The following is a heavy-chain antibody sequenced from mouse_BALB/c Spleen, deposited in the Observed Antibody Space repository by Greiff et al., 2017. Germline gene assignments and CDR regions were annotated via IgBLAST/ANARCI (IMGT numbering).Heavy chain of an antibody. D-gene: IGHD3-2*02. V-gene: IGHV2-6-4*01. CDR3: ARNSEAYYFDY. Sequence: VHLVESGPGLVAPSQSLSITCTVTGFSLSRDSVHWVRQPPGKGLEWLGMVWGGGSTDYNSALKSRLSISKDNSKSQVFLKMNSLQTDDTAMYYCARNSEAYYFDYWGQGTTLTVSS. CDR2: VWGGGST. CDR1: GFSLSRDS. J-gene: IGHJ2*01.